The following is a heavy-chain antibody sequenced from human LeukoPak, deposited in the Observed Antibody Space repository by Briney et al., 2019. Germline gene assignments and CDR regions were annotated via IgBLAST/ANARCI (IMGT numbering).Heavy chain of an antibody. CDR2: IGGSGVST. Sequence: GGSLRLSCAASGFTFSAYAMSWVRQAPGMGLEWVSFIGGSGVSTWYADSVKGRFTFSRDNSKNTLYLQMNSLRAEDTAIYYCAKVITGAPPWRGAFDIWSQGTMVAVSS. V-gene: IGHV3-23*01. CDR3: AKVITGAPPWRGAFDI. D-gene: IGHD1-20*01. J-gene: IGHJ3*02. CDR1: GFTFSAYA.